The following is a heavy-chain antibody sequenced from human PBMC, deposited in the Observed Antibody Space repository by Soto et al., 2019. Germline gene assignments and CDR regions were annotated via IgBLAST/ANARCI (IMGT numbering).Heavy chain of an antibody. V-gene: IGHV4-39*01. Sequence: QLQLQESGPGLVKPSETLALTCTVSGGSISSSSYFWGWIRQPPGEGLEWTGSIHHNGNTYYNPSLKSPVTISADTSKNQSSLKLSSVTAADTAVYYCARPVGSTTLYNWIDPWGQGTLVTVSS. D-gene: IGHD2-2*01. CDR3: ARPVGSTTLYNWIDP. J-gene: IGHJ5*02. CDR2: IHHNGNT. CDR1: GGSISSSSYF.